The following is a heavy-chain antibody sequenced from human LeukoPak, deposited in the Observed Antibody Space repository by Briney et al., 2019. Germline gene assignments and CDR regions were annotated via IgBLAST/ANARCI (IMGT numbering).Heavy chain of an antibody. Sequence: PGGTLRLSCAASGFTFSSYGMSWVRQAPGKGLEWVAFIRYDGSNKYYADSVKGRFTISRDNSKNTLYLQMNSLRAEDTAVYYCAKDWSVVVVAAPHDAFDIWGQGTMVTVSS. CDR2: IRYDGSNK. V-gene: IGHV3-30*02. J-gene: IGHJ3*02. CDR3: AKDWSVVVVAAPHDAFDI. D-gene: IGHD2-15*01. CDR1: GFTFSSYG.